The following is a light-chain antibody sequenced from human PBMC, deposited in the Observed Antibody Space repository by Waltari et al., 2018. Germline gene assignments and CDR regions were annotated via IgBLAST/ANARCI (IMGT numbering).Light chain of an antibody. CDR2: AAS. CDR3: QHHVRLPAT. CDR1: QSISKY. V-gene: IGKV3-20*01. Sequence: EIVLTQSPGTLSLSPGERATLSCRASQSISKYLAWYQQRPGQAPRLLIYAASNRATGIPDRFSGGGSGTDFSLTISRLEPEDFAGYYCQHHVRLPATFGQGTKVEIK. J-gene: IGKJ1*01.